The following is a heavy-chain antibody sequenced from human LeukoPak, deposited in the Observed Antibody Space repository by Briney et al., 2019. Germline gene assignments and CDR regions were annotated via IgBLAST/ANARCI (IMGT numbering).Heavy chain of an antibody. Sequence: GGSLRLSCAASGFTFRNYAMSWVRQAPGKGLEWVSTIGGSGDNAYYADSVKGRFTISRDNSKNTLYLQMNSLRAEDTAVYYCAREPNYYDSSGYGAFDIWGQGTMVTVSS. J-gene: IGHJ3*02. CDR2: IGGSGDNA. CDR3: AREPNYYDSSGYGAFDI. CDR1: GFTFRNYA. D-gene: IGHD3-22*01. V-gene: IGHV3-23*01.